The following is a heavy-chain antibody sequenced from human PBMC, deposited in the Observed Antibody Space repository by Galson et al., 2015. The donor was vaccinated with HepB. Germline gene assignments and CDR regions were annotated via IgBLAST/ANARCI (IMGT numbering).Heavy chain of an antibody. CDR2: ISSSGSTI. Sequence: SLRLSCAASGFTFSSYEMNWVRQAPGKGLEWVSYISSSGSTIYYADSVKGRFTTSRDNAKNSLYLQMNSLRAEDTAVYYCAREVAAHVDSWTYYYYGMDVWGQGTTVTVSS. CDR1: GFTFSSYE. V-gene: IGHV3-48*03. J-gene: IGHJ6*02. CDR3: AREVAAHVDSWTYYYYGMDV. D-gene: IGHD6-13*01.